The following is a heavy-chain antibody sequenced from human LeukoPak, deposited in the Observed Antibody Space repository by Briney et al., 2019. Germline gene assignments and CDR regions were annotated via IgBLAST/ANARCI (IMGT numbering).Heavy chain of an antibody. CDR2: ISSSGSTI. CDR3: ARDPPILTGPYYYYMDV. CDR1: GFTFSDYY. J-gene: IGHJ6*03. Sequence: GGSLRLSCAASGFTFSDYYMSWIRQAPGKGLEWVSYISSSGSTIYYADSVKGRFTISRDNSKNSLYLQMNSLRAEDTAVYYCARDPPILTGPYYYYMDVWGKGTTVTISS. D-gene: IGHD3-9*01. V-gene: IGHV3-11*01.